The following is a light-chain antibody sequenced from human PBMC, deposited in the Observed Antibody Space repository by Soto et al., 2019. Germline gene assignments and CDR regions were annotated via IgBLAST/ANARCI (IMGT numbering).Light chain of an antibody. V-gene: IGKV1-33*01. CDR2: DAS. J-gene: IGKJ4*01. CDR3: QQYGNFPLT. CDR1: QDIRNY. Sequence: DIQMTQSPSSVSASIGDRVTITCQASQDIRNYLHWYQQKPGKAPNLLIYDASNLETGVPSRFSGSGSGTDFTFTISSLQPEDFATYYRQQYGNFPLTFGGGTKVEIK.